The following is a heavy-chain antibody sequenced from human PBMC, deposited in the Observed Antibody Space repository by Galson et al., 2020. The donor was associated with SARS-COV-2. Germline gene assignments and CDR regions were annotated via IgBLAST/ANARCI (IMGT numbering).Heavy chain of an antibody. V-gene: IGHV3-30-3*01. J-gene: IGHJ4*02. Sequence: GGSLRLSCAASGFTFSSYAMHWVRPAPGKGLEWVAVISYDGSNKYYADSVKGRFTISRDNSKNTLYLQMNSLRAEDTAVYYCARTYSGSYLFYFDYWGQGTLVTVSS. CDR3: ARTYSGSYLFYFDY. CDR2: ISYDGSNK. CDR1: GFTFSSYA. D-gene: IGHD1-26*01.